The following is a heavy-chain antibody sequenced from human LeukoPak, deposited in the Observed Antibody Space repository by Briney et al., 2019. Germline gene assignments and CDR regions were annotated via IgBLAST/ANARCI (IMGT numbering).Heavy chain of an antibody. CDR2: IYYPGST. Sequence: SETLSLTCTVSGVSISNYYWSWIRQPPGKGLEWIGYIYYPGSTNYNPSLKSRVAISADASKNQFSLKLSSVTAADTAVYHCARAPTWNYGMDVWGQGTTVTVSS. V-gene: IGHV4-59*01. CDR1: GVSISNYY. J-gene: IGHJ6*02. CDR3: ARAPTWNYGMDV. D-gene: IGHD2/OR15-2a*01.